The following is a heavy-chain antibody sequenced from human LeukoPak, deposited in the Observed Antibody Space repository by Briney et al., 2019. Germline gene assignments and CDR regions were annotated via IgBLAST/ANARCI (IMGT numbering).Heavy chain of an antibody. CDR3: TRGIGYCSSTSCYAPGY. D-gene: IGHD2-2*01. CDR1: GFTFGDYA. J-gene: IGHJ4*02. CDR2: IRSKAYGGTT. V-gene: IGHV3-49*03. Sequence: GGSLRLSCTASGFTFGDYAMSWFRQAPGKGLEWVGFIRSKAYGGTTEYAASVKGRFTISRDDSKSIAYLQMNSLKTEDTAVYYCTRGIGYCSSTSCYAPGYWGQGTLVTVSS.